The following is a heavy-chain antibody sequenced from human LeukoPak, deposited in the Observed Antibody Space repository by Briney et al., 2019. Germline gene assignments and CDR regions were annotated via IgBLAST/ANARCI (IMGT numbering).Heavy chain of an antibody. J-gene: IGHJ4*02. CDR2: ISGSGGST. CDR1: GFTFSSYA. Sequence: GGSLRLSCAASGFTFSSYAMSWVRRAPGKGLEWVSAISGSGGSTYYADSVKGRFTISRDNSKNTLYLQMNSLRAEDTAVYYCAKGPSYGVKNYFDYWGQGTLVTVSS. CDR3: AKGPSYGVKNYFDY. D-gene: IGHD4-17*01. V-gene: IGHV3-23*01.